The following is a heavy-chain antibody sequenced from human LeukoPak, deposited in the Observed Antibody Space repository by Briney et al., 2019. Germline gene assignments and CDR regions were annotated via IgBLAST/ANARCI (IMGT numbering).Heavy chain of an antibody. CDR2: ISGSGGST. Sequence: QSGGSLRLSCAASGFTFSSYAMSWVRQAPGKGLEWVSAISGSGGSTYYADSVKGRFTISRDNSKNTLYLQMNSLRAEDTAVYYCAKDLEQWLVPEYYFDYWGQGTLVTVSS. J-gene: IGHJ4*02. CDR3: AKDLEQWLVPEYYFDY. D-gene: IGHD6-19*01. V-gene: IGHV3-23*01. CDR1: GFTFSSYA.